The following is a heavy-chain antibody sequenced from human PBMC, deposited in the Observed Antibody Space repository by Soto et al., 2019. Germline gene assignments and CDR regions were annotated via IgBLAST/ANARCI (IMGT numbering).Heavy chain of an antibody. CDR3: ARDELSDAFDI. D-gene: IGHD1-26*01. Sequence: SETLSLTCTVSGGSISSSSYYWGWIRQPPGKGLEWIGSMYYSGSTYYNPSLKSRVTISVDTSKNQFSLKLSSVTAADTAVYYCARDELSDAFDIWGQGTMVTVSS. CDR1: GGSISSSSYY. V-gene: IGHV4-39*07. J-gene: IGHJ3*02. CDR2: MYYSGST.